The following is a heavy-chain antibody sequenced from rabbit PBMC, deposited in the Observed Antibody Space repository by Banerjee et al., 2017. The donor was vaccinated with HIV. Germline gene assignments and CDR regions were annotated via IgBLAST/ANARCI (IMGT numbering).Heavy chain of an antibody. D-gene: IGHD4-1*01. CDR3: ARDLAGVIGWNFNL. Sequence: VRQASGKGLEWIACIYNGDGSTYYASWVNGRFTISRSTSLNTVSLKMTSLTAADTATYFCARDLAGVIGWNFNLWGPGTLVTVS. CDR2: IYNGDGST. J-gene: IGHJ4*01. V-gene: IGHV1S47*01.